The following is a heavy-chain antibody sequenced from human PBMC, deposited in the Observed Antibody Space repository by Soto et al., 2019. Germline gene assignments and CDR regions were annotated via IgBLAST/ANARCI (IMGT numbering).Heavy chain of an antibody. CDR1: GGTFSSYA. D-gene: IGHD5-12*01. CDR3: ARGRDGYNYYFDY. Sequence: GASVKVSCKASGGTFSSYAISWVRQAPGQGLEWMGGIIPIFGTANYAQKFQGRVTITADESTSTAYMELSSLRSEDTAVYYCARGRDGYNYYFDYWGQGPLVTVYS. CDR2: IIPIFGTA. J-gene: IGHJ4*02. V-gene: IGHV1-69*13.